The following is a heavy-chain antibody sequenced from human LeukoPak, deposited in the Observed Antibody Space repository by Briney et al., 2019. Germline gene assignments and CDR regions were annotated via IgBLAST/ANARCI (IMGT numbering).Heavy chain of an antibody. CDR3: TTEYYYGSGSFDY. CDR1: GFTFSNAW. V-gene: IGHV3-15*01. D-gene: IGHD3-10*01. CDR2: IRSKTEGGTT. J-gene: IGHJ4*02. Sequence: GSLRLSCAASGFTFSNAWMSWVRQAPGKGLEWVGRIRSKTEGGTTDYAAPVKGRFTISRDDSKNTLYLQMNSLKTEDTAVYYCTTEYYYGSGSFDYWGQGTLVTVSS.